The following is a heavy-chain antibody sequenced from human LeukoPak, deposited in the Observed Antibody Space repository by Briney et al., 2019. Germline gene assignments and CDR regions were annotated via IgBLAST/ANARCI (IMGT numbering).Heavy chain of an antibody. D-gene: IGHD6-13*01. Sequence: GSLRLSCAASGFTFSSYAMSWVRQAPGKGLEWVSAVSGSGDSTYYGDSVKGRFTISRDNSKNTLYLQMNSLRAEDTAVYYCAKTRPLDSSSWSHGDYWGQGTLVTVSS. CDR2: VSGSGDST. V-gene: IGHV3-23*01. CDR3: AKTRPLDSSSWSHGDY. J-gene: IGHJ4*02. CDR1: GFTFSSYA.